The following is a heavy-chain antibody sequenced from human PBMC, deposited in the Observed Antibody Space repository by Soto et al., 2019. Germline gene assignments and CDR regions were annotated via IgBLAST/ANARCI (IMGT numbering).Heavy chain of an antibody. CDR1: GGSMNNYY. V-gene: IGHV4-59*12. CDR2: IYYSGST. J-gene: IGHJ4*02. D-gene: IGHD3-9*01. Sequence: SETLSLTCSVSGGSMNNYYWSWIRQPPGKGLEWIGYIYYSGSTNYNPSLKSRVTISVDTSKNQFSLNVDSVTAADTAVYYCARSVILTGGSYKGLIRLHYFDTWGPGTLVTVSS. CDR3: ARSVILTGGSYKGLIRLHYFDT.